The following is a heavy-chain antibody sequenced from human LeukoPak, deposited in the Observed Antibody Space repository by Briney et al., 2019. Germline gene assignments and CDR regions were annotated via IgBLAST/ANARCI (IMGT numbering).Heavy chain of an antibody. J-gene: IGHJ6*03. CDR3: ARGYCSGGSCYHPYYYYYYMDV. V-gene: IGHV4-39*01. D-gene: IGHD2-15*01. CDR1: GGSISSSSYY. Sequence: SETLSLTCTVSGGSISSSSYYWGWIRLPPGEGLEWLGRIYYSGSTYYNPSLKSRVTISVDTSKNQFSLKLSSVTAADTAVYYYARGYCSGGSCYHPYYYYYYMDVWGKGTTVTVSS. CDR2: IYYSGST.